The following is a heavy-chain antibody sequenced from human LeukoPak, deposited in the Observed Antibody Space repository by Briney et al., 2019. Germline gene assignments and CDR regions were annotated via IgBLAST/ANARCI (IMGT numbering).Heavy chain of an antibody. CDR3: GRTIAQYSNSWLYYFYGLDV. CDR2: ISGGSEDS. Sequence: GGSLRLSCTASGFTFGGYAMTWVRQAPGKGLEWVSSISGGSEDSYYADSVKGRSTISRDNSRSTLYLQMNSLRADDTAVYYCGRTIAQYSNSWLYYFYGLDVWGQGTTVTVSS. J-gene: IGHJ6*02. D-gene: IGHD6-13*01. CDR1: GFTFGGYA. V-gene: IGHV3-23*01.